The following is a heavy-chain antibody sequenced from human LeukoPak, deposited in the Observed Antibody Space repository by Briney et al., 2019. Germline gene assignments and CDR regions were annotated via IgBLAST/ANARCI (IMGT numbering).Heavy chain of an antibody. CDR3: ASEALTIFPPYFDS. Sequence: SETLSLTCTVSGGSISSYYWSWIRQPPGKGLEWIGYINHIGSTNYNPSLRSRVTISVDTSKNQFSLKLRSVTAADTAVYYCASEALTIFPPYFDSWGQGTLVTVSS. CDR1: GGSISSYY. V-gene: IGHV4-59*01. J-gene: IGHJ4*02. D-gene: IGHD3-9*01. CDR2: INHIGST.